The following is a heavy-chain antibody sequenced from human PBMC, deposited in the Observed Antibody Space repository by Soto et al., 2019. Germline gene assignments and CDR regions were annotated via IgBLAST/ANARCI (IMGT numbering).Heavy chain of an antibody. Sequence: QVQLVQSGAEVKKPGSSVKVSCKASGGTFSSYAISWVRQAPGQGLEWMGGFIPIFGTANYAQKFQGRVTITADESTSPASMELSSLRAEDKAVYYCAREWYEDYVWGIYRYQPKTFDYLGQGTLVTVSS. CDR3: AREWYEDYVWGIYRYQPKTFDY. CDR1: GGTFSSYA. CDR2: FIPIFGTA. V-gene: IGHV1-69*01. J-gene: IGHJ4*02. D-gene: IGHD3-16*02.